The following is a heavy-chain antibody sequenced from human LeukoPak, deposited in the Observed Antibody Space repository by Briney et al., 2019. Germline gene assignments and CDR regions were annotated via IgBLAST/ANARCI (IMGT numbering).Heavy chain of an antibody. J-gene: IGHJ4*02. Sequence: GGSLRLSCAASEFTVSSTYMTWVRQAPGKGLEWVSVIYDGDNTNYADSVRGRFIISRDNSKNTLYLQMNSLRAEDTAVYYCTRASQGLAFDYWGQGTLDSVSS. CDR3: TRASQGLAFDY. CDR1: EFTVSSTY. D-gene: IGHD6-19*01. CDR2: IYDGDNT. V-gene: IGHV3-66*01.